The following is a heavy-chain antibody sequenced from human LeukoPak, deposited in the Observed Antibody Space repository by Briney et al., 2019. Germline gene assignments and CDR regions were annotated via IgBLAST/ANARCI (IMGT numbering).Heavy chain of an antibody. V-gene: IGHV4-59*01. D-gene: IGHD3-9*01. J-gene: IGHJ6*02. CDR3: ARAYYDILTGFHYYYGMDV. CDR1: GGSISSYY. CDR2: IYYSGST. Sequence: SETLSLTCTVSGGSISSYYWSWIRQPPGKGLEWIGYIYYSGSTNYNPSLKSRVTISVDTSKNQFSLMLSSVTAADTAVYYCARAYYDILTGFHYYYGMDVWGQGTTVTVSS.